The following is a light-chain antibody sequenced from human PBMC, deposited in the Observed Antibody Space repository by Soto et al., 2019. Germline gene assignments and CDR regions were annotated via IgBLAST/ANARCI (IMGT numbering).Light chain of an antibody. V-gene: IGLV2-11*01. J-gene: IGLJ2*01. CDR1: SSDVGGYND. CDR3: CSYAGSLGV. Sequence: QSALTQPRSVSGSPGQSVTISCTGTSSDVGGYNDVSWYQQHPGKAPKLMIYDVSKRPSGVPDRFSGSKSGNTASLTISGLQAEDESYYYCCSYAGSLGVFGAGTKLTVL. CDR2: DVS.